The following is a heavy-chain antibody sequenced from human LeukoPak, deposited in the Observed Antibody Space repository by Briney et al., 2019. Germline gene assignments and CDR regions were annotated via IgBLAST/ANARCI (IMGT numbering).Heavy chain of an antibody. CDR1: GFTFSDYY. J-gene: IGHJ4*02. CDR3: AREGRGDSSGYYYVDY. D-gene: IGHD3-22*01. Sequence: GGSLRLSCAASGFTFSDYYMSWIRQAPGKGLEWVSYISSSGSTIYYADSVKGRFTISRDNAKNSLCLQMNSLRAEDTAVYYCAREGRGDSSGYYYVDYWGQGTLVTVSS. V-gene: IGHV3-11*01. CDR2: ISSSGSTI.